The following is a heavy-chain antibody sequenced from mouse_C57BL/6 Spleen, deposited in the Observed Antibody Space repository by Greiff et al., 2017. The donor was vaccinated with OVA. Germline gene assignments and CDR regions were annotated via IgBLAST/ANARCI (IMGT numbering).Heavy chain of an antibody. V-gene: IGHV1-82*01. D-gene: IGHD1-1*01. CDR1: GYAFSSSW. J-gene: IGHJ3*01. CDR3: ERIDNCCYGGFAD. Sequence: VQLQQSGPELVKPGASVKISCKASGYAFSSSWMNWVQQRPGKGLEWIGRIYPGDGDTNYNGKFKGKATLTADKSSSTAYMQLSSLTSKDSAVYFSERIDNCCYGGFADWGQGTLVTVAA. CDR2: IYPGDGDT.